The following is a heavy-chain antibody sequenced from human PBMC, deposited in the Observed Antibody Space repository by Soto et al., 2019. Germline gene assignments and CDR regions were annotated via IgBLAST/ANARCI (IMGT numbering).Heavy chain of an antibody. D-gene: IGHD2-2*01. CDR1: GFTFDDYA. Sequence: GGSLRLSCAASGFTFDDYAMHWVRQAPGKGLEWVSGISWNSGSIGYADSVKGRFTISRDNAKNSLYLQMNSLRAEDTALYYCAKGFEGYCSSTSCRDDAFDIWGQGTMVTVSS. CDR3: AKGFEGYCSSTSCRDDAFDI. V-gene: IGHV3-9*01. J-gene: IGHJ3*02. CDR2: ISWNSGSI.